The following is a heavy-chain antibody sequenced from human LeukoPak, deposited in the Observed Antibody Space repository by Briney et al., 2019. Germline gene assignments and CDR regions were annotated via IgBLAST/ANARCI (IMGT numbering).Heavy chain of an antibody. CDR2: IYYSGST. V-gene: IGHV4-39*07. CDR1: RDSISSSSYY. D-gene: IGHD3-3*01. J-gene: IGHJ4*02. CDR3: ARVGTIFGIVQYYFDY. Sequence: SETLSLTCTVSRDSISSSSYYWGYIRQPPGEGLEWIGSIYYSGSTYYNPSLKSRITISVDTSKNQFSLKLSSVTAADTAVYYCARVGTIFGIVQYYFDYWGQGTPVTVSS.